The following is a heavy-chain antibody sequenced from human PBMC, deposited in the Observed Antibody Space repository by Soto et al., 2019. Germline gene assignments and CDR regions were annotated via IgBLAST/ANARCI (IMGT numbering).Heavy chain of an antibody. CDR2: IKNSGTET. Sequence: GGSLRLSCAASGFTFSSYWMSWVRQAPGKGLEWVATIKNSGTETYYVDSVRGRFTISRDNSKNTVYLQMNSLRAEDTAVYYCVKHQVSLVRGISPFDYWGRGALVTVSS. V-gene: IGHV3-7*03. J-gene: IGHJ4*02. D-gene: IGHD3-10*01. CDR3: VKHQVSLVRGISPFDY. CDR1: GFTFSSYW.